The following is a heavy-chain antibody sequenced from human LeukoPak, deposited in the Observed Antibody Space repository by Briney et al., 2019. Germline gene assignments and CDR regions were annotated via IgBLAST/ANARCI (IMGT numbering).Heavy chain of an antibody. CDR1: GFTFSSYA. V-gene: IGHV3-30-3*01. D-gene: IGHD6-13*01. CDR2: ISYDGSNK. Sequence: PGGSLRLSCAASGFTFSSYAMHWVRQAPGKGLEWVAVISYDGSNKYYADSVKGRFTISRDNSKNTLYLQMNSLRAEDTAVYYCAREDDSSSRGEYFQHWGQGTLVTVSS. CDR3: AREDDSSSRGEYFQH. J-gene: IGHJ1*01.